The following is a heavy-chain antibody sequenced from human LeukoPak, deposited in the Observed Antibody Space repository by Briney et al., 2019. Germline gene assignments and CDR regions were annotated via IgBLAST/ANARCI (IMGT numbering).Heavy chain of an antibody. Sequence: GESLKISCQGSGYSFNNHWIGWVRQTPGKGLEWMAIIFPGDSDTRYSPSFQGQVTISADRSITTAYLQWSRLKASDTAIYYCARSPETYFTTFDSWGQGTLVTVSS. CDR2: IFPGDSDT. V-gene: IGHV5-51*01. J-gene: IGHJ4*02. D-gene: IGHD2/OR15-2a*01. CDR3: ARSPETYFTTFDS. CDR1: GYSFNNHW.